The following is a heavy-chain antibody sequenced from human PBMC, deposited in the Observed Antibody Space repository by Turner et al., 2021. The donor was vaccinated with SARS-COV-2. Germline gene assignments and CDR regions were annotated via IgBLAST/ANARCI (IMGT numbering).Heavy chain of an antibody. D-gene: IGHD4-17*01. CDR1: GFTFSRKA. CDR2: NSGSGGST. CDR3: ATVHPYGDYFDY. V-gene: IGHV3-23*01. Sequence: EVQLLESGGGLVQPGGSLRLSCAASGFTFSRKARSWVRQVPGKGLGGVSANSGSGGSTYYADSVKGRFTISRDTSKNTLYLQVNSLRAEDTAGDYCATVHPYGDYFDYWGQGTLVTVSS. J-gene: IGHJ4*02.